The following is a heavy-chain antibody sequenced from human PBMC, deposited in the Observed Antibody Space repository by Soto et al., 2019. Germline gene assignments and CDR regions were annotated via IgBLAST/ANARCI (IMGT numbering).Heavy chain of an antibody. CDR2: ISGKNGNT. Sequence: RPPVKFSCKASGYTFISHGISWVRQAPGQGLEWMGWISGKNGNTNYAQKLQGRVTLTTDTSTSTAYMELRSLRSDDTAVYYCARVSSSIVVVPDYGMDVWGQGTTVTVSS. V-gene: IGHV1-18*04. J-gene: IGHJ6*02. D-gene: IGHD2-15*01. CDR3: ARVSSSIVVVPDYGMDV. CDR1: GYTFISHG.